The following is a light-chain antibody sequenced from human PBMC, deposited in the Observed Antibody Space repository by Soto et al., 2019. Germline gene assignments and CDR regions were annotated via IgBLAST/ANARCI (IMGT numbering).Light chain of an antibody. CDR1: QNIDNW. J-gene: IGKJ1*01. CDR3: QQYYTNSQAS. CDR2: KAS. V-gene: IGKV1-5*03. Sequence: DVQMTQSPSTLSASVGDRVTITCRASQNIDNWLAWYQQKLRKAPKLLIYKASNLETGVPSRFSGSGSGTEFSLTLSNLEPDDFATYHCQQYYTNSQASFGQGTKVEI.